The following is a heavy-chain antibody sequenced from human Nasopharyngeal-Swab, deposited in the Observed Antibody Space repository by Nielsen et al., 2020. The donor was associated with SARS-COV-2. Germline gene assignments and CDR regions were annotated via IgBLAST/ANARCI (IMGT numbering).Heavy chain of an antibody. Sequence: SVKVSCKASGGTFSSYAISWVRQAPGQGLEWMGGIIPIFGTANYAQKFQGRVTITADKSTSTAHMELSSLRSEDTAVYYCPRNPVDYDYVWGSYRYRTFDYWGQGTLVTVSS. D-gene: IGHD3-16*02. V-gene: IGHV1-69*06. CDR2: IIPIFGTA. CDR3: PRNPVDYDYVWGSYRYRTFDY. CDR1: GGTFSSYA. J-gene: IGHJ4*02.